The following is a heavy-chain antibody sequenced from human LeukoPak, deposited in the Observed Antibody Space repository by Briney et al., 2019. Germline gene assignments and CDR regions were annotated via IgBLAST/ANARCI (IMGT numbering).Heavy chain of an antibody. CDR3: ARDPSNYYDSSGYYDHFDY. V-gene: IGHV1-46*01. CDR2: INPSGGST. J-gene: IGHJ4*02. CDR1: GYTFTSYY. Sequence: ASVKVSCKASGYTFTSYYMHWVRQAPGQGLEWMGIINPSGGSTSYAQKFQGRVTMTRDTSTSTVYMELSSLRSEDTAVYYCARDPSNYYDSSGYYDHFDYWGQGTLVTVSS. D-gene: IGHD3-22*01.